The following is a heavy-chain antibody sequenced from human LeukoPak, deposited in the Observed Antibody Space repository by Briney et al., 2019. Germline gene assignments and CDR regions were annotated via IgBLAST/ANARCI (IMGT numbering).Heavy chain of an antibody. V-gene: IGHV3-30*18. J-gene: IGHJ6*02. D-gene: IGHD1-1*01. CDR2: IAYDGSNK. CDR3: AKEKAIGTIDYGLDV. Sequence: PGRSLRLSCAASGFTFDTYGMLWVRQAPGKGLEWVAVIAYDGSNKCYADSVKGRFTISRDNSKNTLYLQMNSLRGEDTAVYYCAKEKAIGTIDYGLDVWGQGTTVTVSS. CDR1: GFTFDTYG.